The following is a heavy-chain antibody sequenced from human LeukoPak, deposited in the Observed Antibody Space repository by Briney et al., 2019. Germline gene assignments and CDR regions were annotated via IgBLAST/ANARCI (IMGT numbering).Heavy chain of an antibody. V-gene: IGHV4-38-2*02. Sequence: PSETLSLTCTVSGYSISSGYFWGWIRQPPGKGLEWIGTIYHSGSTNYNPSLKSRVTISVDTSKNQFSLKLSSVTAADTAVYYCARTRITMVRGAPGGSYMDVWGKGTTVTISS. CDR3: ARTRITMVRGAPGGSYMDV. CDR1: GYSISSGYF. CDR2: IYHSGST. J-gene: IGHJ6*03. D-gene: IGHD3-10*01.